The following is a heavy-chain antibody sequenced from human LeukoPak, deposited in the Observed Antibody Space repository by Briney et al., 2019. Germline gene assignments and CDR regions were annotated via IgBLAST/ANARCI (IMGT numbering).Heavy chain of an antibody. CDR2: IYYSGST. V-gene: IGHV4-39*07. J-gene: IGHJ4*02. CDR1: GGSIRSSSYY. Sequence: PSETLSLTCTVSGGSIRSSSYYWAWIRQPPGKGLEWIGSIYYSGSTYYNPSLKSRVTISVDTSKNQFSLKLSSVTAADTAVYYCARDPSYYDSSGYYYGAPPDYWGQGTLVTVSS. D-gene: IGHD3-22*01. CDR3: ARDPSYYDSSGYYYGAPPDY.